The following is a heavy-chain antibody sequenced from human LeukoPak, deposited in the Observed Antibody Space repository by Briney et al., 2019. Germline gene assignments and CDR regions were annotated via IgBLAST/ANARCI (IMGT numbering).Heavy chain of an antibody. J-gene: IGHJ6*02. V-gene: IGHV3-30-3*01. Sequence: PGGSLRLSCAASGFTFSSYAMHWVRQAPGKGLEWVAVISYDGSNKYYADSVKGRFTISRDNSKNTLYLQMNSLRAEDTAVYYCARDSRYYDFWSGYYNYYSYGMDVWGQGTTVTVSS. CDR1: GFTFSSYA. D-gene: IGHD3-3*01. CDR2: ISYDGSNK. CDR3: ARDSRYYDFWSGYYNYYSYGMDV.